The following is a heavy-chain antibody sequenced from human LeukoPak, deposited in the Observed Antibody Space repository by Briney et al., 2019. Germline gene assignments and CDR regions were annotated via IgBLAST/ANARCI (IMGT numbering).Heavy chain of an antibody. J-gene: IGHJ6*02. CDR3: ASTTPTLNSGYYYYYGMDV. CDR2: IYPGDSDT. Sequence: GESLKISCKGSGYSFTSYWIGWVRQMPGKGLEWMGIIYPGDSDTRYSPSFQGQVTISADKSISTAYLQWSSLKASDTAMYYCASTTPTLNSGYYYYYGMDVWGQGTTVTVSS. V-gene: IGHV5-51*01. CDR1: GYSFTSYW. D-gene: IGHD1-1*01.